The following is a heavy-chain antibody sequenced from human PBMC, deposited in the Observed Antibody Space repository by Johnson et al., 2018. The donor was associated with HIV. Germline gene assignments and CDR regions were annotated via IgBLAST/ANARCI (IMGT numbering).Heavy chain of an antibody. D-gene: IGHD1-26*01. Sequence: VQVVESGGGVVQPGGSLRLSCAASGFTFSSYWMSWVRQAPGKGLEWVANIKQDGSEKYYVDPVTGRLTVPRDTSKNTLYLQMNSLRAEDTAVYYCATDQWELGRGAFDNWGQGTMVTVSS. CDR2: IKQDGSEK. V-gene: IGHV3-7*01. J-gene: IGHJ3*02. CDR3: ATDQWELGRGAFDN. CDR1: GFTFSSYW.